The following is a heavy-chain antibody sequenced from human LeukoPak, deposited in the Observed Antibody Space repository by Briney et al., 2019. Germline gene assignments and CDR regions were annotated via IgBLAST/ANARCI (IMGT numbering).Heavy chain of an antibody. CDR2: INHSGST. Sequence: QSSETLSLTCAVYGGSFSGYYWSWIRQPPGKGLEWIGEINHSGSTNYNPSLKSRVTISVDTSKNQFSLKLSSVTAADTAVYYCARHTILKSFDYWGQGTLVTVSS. V-gene: IGHV4-34*01. CDR1: GGSFSGYY. D-gene: IGHD3-9*01. CDR3: ARHTILKSFDY. J-gene: IGHJ4*02.